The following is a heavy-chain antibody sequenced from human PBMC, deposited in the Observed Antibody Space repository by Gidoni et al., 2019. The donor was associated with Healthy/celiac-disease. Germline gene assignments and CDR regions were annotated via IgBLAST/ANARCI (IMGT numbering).Heavy chain of an antibody. Sequence: QVQLVESGGGVVQHGRSLRLSCAASGFTFSSYPMHWVRQAPGKGLEWVAVISYDGSNKYYADSVKGRFTISRDNSKNTLYLQMNSLRAEDTAVYYCARDSGDPFTLRHQWLVLDYWGQGTLVTVSS. V-gene: IGHV3-30*01. CDR3: ARDSGDPFTLRHQWLVLDY. J-gene: IGHJ4*02. CDR2: ISYDGSNK. D-gene: IGHD6-19*01. CDR1: GFTFSSYP.